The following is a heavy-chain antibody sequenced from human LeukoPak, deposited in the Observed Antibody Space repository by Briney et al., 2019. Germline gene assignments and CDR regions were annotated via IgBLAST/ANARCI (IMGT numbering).Heavy chain of an antibody. Sequence: GGSLRLSCVASRFTFSTYAMHWVRQAPGKGLEWVANIKTDGSEKYYVDSLKGRFIISRDNAKNSLYLQMNSLRAEDTAVYYCARDWDGSGWPIDYWGQGTLVTVSS. CDR1: RFTFSTYA. CDR2: IKTDGSEK. D-gene: IGHD6-19*01. V-gene: IGHV3-7*03. CDR3: ARDWDGSGWPIDY. J-gene: IGHJ4*02.